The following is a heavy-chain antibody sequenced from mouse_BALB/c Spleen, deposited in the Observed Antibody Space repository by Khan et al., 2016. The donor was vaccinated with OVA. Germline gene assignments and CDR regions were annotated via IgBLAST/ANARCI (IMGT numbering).Heavy chain of an antibody. Sequence: EVELVESGGDLVKPGGSLKLSCAASGFTFSTYGMSWVRQTPDKRLEWVATVSTCGGYPYYPDSVKGRFTISRDNAKNTLYLQMSGLKSEDTAMFYCTRRAYYYGSEGFAYWGQGTLVTVSA. CDR2: VSTCGGYP. CDR1: GFTFSTYG. V-gene: IGHV5-6*01. CDR3: TRRAYYYGSEGFAY. J-gene: IGHJ3*01. D-gene: IGHD1-1*01.